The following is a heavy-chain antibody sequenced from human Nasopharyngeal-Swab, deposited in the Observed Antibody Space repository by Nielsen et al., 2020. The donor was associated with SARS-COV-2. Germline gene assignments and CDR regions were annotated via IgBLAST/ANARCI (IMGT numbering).Heavy chain of an antibody. D-gene: IGHD6-6*01. Sequence: GESLKISCAASGFTFSSFGMHWVRQAPGKGLEWVAFIAHDASNEYYGDSVKGRFSISRDSSKNTLYLQMNSLRGEDTAVYYCAKADEYSSFDYWGQGTLVTVSS. V-gene: IGHV3-30*18. CDR2: IAHDASNE. CDR1: GFTFSSFG. J-gene: IGHJ4*02. CDR3: AKADEYSSFDY.